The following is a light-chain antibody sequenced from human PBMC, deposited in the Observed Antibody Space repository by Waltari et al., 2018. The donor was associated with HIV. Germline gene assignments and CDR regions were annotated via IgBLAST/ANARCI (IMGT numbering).Light chain of an antibody. Sequence: QSVLTQPPSASGTPGQRVTISCSGSSSNIGSNYVYWYQQLPGTTPNLLIYRNNQRPSGVPDRFSGSKSGTSAALAIRGLRSEDEADYYCAAWDASLSGNWVFGGGTKLTVL. CDR1: SSNIGSNY. CDR2: RNN. J-gene: IGLJ3*02. V-gene: IGLV1-47*01. CDR3: AAWDASLSGNWV.